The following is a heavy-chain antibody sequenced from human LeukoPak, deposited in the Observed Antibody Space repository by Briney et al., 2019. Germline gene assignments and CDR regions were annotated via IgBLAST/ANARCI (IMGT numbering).Heavy chain of an antibody. J-gene: IGHJ4*02. V-gene: IGHV4-34*01. CDR3: ARGAAYCGGDCYTRTSDFDY. D-gene: IGHD2-21*02. CDR2: INHSGST. CDR1: GGSFSGYY. Sequence: SETLSLTCAVYGGSFSGYYWSWIRQPPGKGLEWIGEINHSGSTNYNPSLKSRVTISVDTSKNQFSLKLSSVTAADTAVYYCARGAAYCGGDCYTRTSDFDYWGQGTLVTVSS.